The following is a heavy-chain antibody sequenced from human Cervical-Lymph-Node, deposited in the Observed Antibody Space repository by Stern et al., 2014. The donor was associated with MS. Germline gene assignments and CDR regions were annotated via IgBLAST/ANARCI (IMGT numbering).Heavy chain of an antibody. V-gene: IGHV3-73*01. J-gene: IGHJ4*02. D-gene: IGHD6-13*01. CDR2: IRSKPNNYAT. Sequence: EVQLVESGGGLVQPGGSLKLSCAASGFTFSASAIHLVRQASGKGLEWVGRIRSKPNNYATVYDASVKGRFTISRDDSKNTAYLQMNSLKIGDTAVYYCRAGTPQVDYWGQGTLVTVSS. CDR3: RAGTPQVDY. CDR1: GFTFSASA.